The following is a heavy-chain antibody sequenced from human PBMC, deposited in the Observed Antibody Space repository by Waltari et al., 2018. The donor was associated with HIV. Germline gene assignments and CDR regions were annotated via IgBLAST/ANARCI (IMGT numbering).Heavy chain of an antibody. Sequence: QVQLQESGPGLVKPSQTLSLTCTVSGGSISSGSYYWSWIRQPAGKGLEWIGRIYTSGSTNYNPSLKSRVTISVDTSKNQFSLKLGSVTAADTAVYYCARGHLSELGMLDPYYFDYWGQGTLVTVSS. CDR3: ARGHLSELGMLDPYYFDY. CDR2: IYTSGST. V-gene: IGHV4-61*02. J-gene: IGHJ4*02. CDR1: GGSISSGSYY. D-gene: IGHD7-27*01.